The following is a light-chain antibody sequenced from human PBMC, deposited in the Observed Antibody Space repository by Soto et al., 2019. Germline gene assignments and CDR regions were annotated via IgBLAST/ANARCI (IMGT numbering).Light chain of an antibody. CDR3: QQYNKGPLT. CDR1: QSVGSS. Sequence: EVVMTQSPATLSVSPGERATLSCRASQSVGSSLAWYQQTPGQAPRVLIYGASTRATGIPARFSGSGSETEFTLTISSLQSEAFAVYYCQQYNKGPLTFGGGTKVEIK. CDR2: GAS. V-gene: IGKV3-15*01. J-gene: IGKJ4*01.